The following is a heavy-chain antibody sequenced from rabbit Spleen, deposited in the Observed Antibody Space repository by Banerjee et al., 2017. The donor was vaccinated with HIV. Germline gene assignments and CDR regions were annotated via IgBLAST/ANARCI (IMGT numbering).Heavy chain of an antibody. Sequence: QQQLEESGGGLVKPGGTLTLTCKASGIDFSSYYYMCWVRQAPGKGLEWIACIDAGSSGFTYFASWAKGRFTISKTSSTTVTLQMTSLTAADTATYFCARDTSSSFSSYGMDLWGPGTLVTVS. CDR3: ARDTSSSFSSYGMDL. V-gene: IGHV1S45*01. CDR2: IDAGSSGFT. J-gene: IGHJ6*01. CDR1: GIDFSSYYY. D-gene: IGHD1-1*01.